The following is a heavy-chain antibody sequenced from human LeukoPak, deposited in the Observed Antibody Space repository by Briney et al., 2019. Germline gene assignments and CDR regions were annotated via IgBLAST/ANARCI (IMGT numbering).Heavy chain of an antibody. Sequence: VASVKVSCKASGGTFSSYAISWVRQAPGQGLEWMGGIIPIFGTANYAQKFQGRVTITADESTSTAYMELSSLRSEDTAVYYCARATPGLPYCSGGSCAPSGAFDIWGQGTMVTVSS. CDR1: GGTFSSYA. V-gene: IGHV1-69*13. CDR2: IIPIFGTA. D-gene: IGHD2-15*01. CDR3: ARATPGLPYCSGGSCAPSGAFDI. J-gene: IGHJ3*02.